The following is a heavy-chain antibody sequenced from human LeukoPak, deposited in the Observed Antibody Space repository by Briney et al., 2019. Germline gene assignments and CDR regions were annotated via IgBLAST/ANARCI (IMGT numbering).Heavy chain of an antibody. CDR1: GYTFTDYH. J-gene: IGHJ1*01. D-gene: IGHD6-13*01. CDR2: SNPNTGGT. V-gene: IGHV1-2*02. Sequence: ASVKVSCKASGYTFTDYHIHWVRQAPGQGLEWVGWSNPNTGGTNYAEKFQGRVTMTRDTSTSTAYMEVSSLRSDDTAVYFCARLTFIAVAGTPGRYFQHWGQGTLVTDSS. CDR3: ARLTFIAVAGTPGRYFQH.